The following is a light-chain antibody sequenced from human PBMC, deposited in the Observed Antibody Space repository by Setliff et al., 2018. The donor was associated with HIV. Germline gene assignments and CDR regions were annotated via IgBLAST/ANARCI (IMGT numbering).Light chain of an antibody. J-gene: IGLJ2*01. V-gene: IGLV2-14*03. Sequence: QSALAQPASVSGSPGQSITISCTGTSSDVGGYNYVSWYQQHPGRAPKLMIYDVSYRPSGVSNRFSGSKSGNTASLTISGLQAEDEADYYCSSYTSNSRVVFGGGTK. CDR2: DVS. CDR3: SSYTSNSRVV. CDR1: SSDVGGYNY.